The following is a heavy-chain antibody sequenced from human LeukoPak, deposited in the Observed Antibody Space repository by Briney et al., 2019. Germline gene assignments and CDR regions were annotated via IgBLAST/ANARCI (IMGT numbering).Heavy chain of an antibody. D-gene: IGHD6-19*01. Sequence: PGGSLRLSCAASGFTFSGYTIHWVRQAPGKGPEWVSAISGSGDSTYYSDSVKGRFTISRDNSKNTLYLQMNSLRADDTAVYYCAKVAGGDGDNWFDPWGQGTLVTVSS. CDR2: ISGSGDST. J-gene: IGHJ5*02. CDR3: AKVAGGDGDNWFDP. CDR1: GFTFSGYT. V-gene: IGHV3-23*01.